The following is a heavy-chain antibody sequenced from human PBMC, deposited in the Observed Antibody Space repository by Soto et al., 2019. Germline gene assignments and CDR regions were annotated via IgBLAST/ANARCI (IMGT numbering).Heavy chain of an antibody. CDR2: FDPEDGET. CDR1: GYTLTELS. J-gene: IGHJ4*02. V-gene: IGHV1-24*01. Sequence: EASVKVSCKVSGYTLTELSMHWVRQAPGKGLEWMGGFDPEDGETIYAQKFQGRVTMTEDTSTDTAYMELSSLRSEDTAVYYCATEGNVLRFLEWTWIWGQGTLVTVPQ. D-gene: IGHD3-3*01. CDR3: ATEGNVLRFLEWTWI.